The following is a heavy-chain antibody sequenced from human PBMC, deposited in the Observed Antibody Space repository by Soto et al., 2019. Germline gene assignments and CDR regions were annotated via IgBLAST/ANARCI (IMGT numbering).Heavy chain of an antibody. J-gene: IGHJ6*02. Sequence: GGSLRLCCAASGFTVSSYAMHWVRQAPGKGLEWVAVISYDGSNKYYADSVKGRFTISRDNSKNTLYLQMNSLRAEDTAVYYCAREYSWVVTAVYYYYYGMDVWGQGTTVTVSS. CDR3: AREYSWVVTAVYYYYYGMDV. CDR2: ISYDGSNK. V-gene: IGHV3-30-3*01. D-gene: IGHD2-21*02. CDR1: GFTVSSYA.